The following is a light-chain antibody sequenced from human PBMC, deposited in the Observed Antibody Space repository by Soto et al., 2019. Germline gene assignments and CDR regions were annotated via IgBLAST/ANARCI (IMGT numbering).Light chain of an antibody. CDR2: GAS. V-gene: IGKV3-20*01. CDR3: QQYGSSPPWT. J-gene: IGKJ1*01. CDR1: QSVSSSY. Sequence: EIVLTQSPGTLSLSPGKRATLSCRASQSVSSSYLAWYQQKPGQAPRLLIYGASSRATGIPDRFSGSGSGTDCTLTISRLEPEDFAVYYCQQYGSSPPWTFGQGTKGEIK.